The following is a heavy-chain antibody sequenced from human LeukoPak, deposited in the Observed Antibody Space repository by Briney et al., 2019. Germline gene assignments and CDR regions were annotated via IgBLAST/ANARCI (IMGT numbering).Heavy chain of an antibody. CDR2: IYTGGTT. J-gene: IGHJ4*02. D-gene: IGHD3-9*01. Sequence: GGSLRLSCAASGFSVSSNYMNWVRQAPGMGLEWVSAIYTGGTTYYADSVKGRFTISRDNSKNTLYLQMNSLSAEDTAIYYCAKWGDYDVLTGYYDSDYWGQGTLVTVFS. CDR1: GFSVSSNY. CDR3: AKWGDYDVLTGYYDSDY. V-gene: IGHV3-53*01.